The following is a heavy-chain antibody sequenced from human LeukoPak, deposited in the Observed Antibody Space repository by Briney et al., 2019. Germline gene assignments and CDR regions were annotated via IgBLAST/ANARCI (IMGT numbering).Heavy chain of an antibody. Sequence: PSETLSLTCAVYGGSFSGYYWSWIRQPPGKGLEWIGEINHSGSTNYNPSLKCRVTISVDTSKNQFSLKLSFVTAADTAVYYCARASRVNWNQGLDPWGQGTLVTVSS. J-gene: IGHJ5*02. CDR2: INHSGST. V-gene: IGHV4-34*01. D-gene: IGHD1-1*01. CDR1: GGSFSGYY. CDR3: ARASRVNWNQGLDP.